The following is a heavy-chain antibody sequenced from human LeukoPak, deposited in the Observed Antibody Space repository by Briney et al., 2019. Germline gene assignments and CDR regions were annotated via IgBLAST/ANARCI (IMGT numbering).Heavy chain of an antibody. CDR1: GGSISCCGYY. Sequence: PSQTLSLNCTVSGGSISCCGYYRLWIRPPPGQSLVVIGYIYHSGSTYYNPSLKSRVTISVDRSKNQFSLKLSSVTAADTAVYYCARDVSGYSSGWYDYWGQGTLVTVSS. CDR3: ARDVSGYSSGWYDY. CDR2: IYHSGST. J-gene: IGHJ4*02. V-gene: IGHV4-30-2*01. D-gene: IGHD6-19*01.